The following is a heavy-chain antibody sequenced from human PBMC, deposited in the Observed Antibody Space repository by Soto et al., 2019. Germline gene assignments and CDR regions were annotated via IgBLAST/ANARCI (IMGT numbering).Heavy chain of an antibody. V-gene: IGHV3-23*01. J-gene: IGHJ4*02. D-gene: IGHD5-18*01. CDR3: AKDPSPQLWPLGAYFDY. CDR2: ISGSGGST. CDR1: GFTFSSYA. Sequence: PGGSLRLSCAASGFTFSSYAMSWVRQAPGKGLEWVSAISGSGGSTYYADSVKGRFTISRDNSKNTLYLQMNSLRAEDTAVYYCAKDPSPQLWPLGAYFDYWGQGTLVTVSS.